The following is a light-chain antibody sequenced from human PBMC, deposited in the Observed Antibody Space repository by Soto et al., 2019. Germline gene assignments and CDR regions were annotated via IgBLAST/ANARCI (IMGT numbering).Light chain of an antibody. CDR3: QQYDSYPLT. J-gene: IGKJ4*01. CDR2: RAS. CDR1: QSISSW. Sequence: DIQMTQSPSTLSASVGDRVTITCRASQSISSWLAWYQQKPGKAPNLLIYRASSLESGVPSRFSGSGSGTESPLTVSSLQPDDFAPYYCQQYDSYPLTFGGGTKVEIK. V-gene: IGKV1-5*03.